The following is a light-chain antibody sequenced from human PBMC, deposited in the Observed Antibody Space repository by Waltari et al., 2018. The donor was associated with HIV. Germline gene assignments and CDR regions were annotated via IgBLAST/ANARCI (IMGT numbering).Light chain of an antibody. J-gene: IGLJ3*02. CDR1: FRAVGGYNF. Sequence: QSALTQPRSVSGSPGQSVTLSCSATFRAVGGYNFVSWYQQHSGKAPKLVILDVNKRPSGVPDRFSCSKSGNTASLTVSGLQAEDEADYFCCSYAGSFTLLFGGGTNLAVL. V-gene: IGLV2-11*01. CDR3: CSYAGSFTLL. CDR2: DVN.